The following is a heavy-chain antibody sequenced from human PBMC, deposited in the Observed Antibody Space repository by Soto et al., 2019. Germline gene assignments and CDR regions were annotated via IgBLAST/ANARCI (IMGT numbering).Heavy chain of an antibody. CDR3: ARGGWRHIDY. CDR2: IYYSGST. D-gene: IGHD3-3*01. J-gene: IGHJ4*02. Sequence: QVQLQESGPGLAKPSETLSLTCTVSGGSISTYYWSWIRQPPGKGLEWIGYIYYSGSTNYNPSLKSRFTLSVDTSKNQYSLKLSSVTAADTAVYYCARGGWRHIDYWGQGTLVTVSS. V-gene: IGHV4-59*08. CDR1: GGSISTYY.